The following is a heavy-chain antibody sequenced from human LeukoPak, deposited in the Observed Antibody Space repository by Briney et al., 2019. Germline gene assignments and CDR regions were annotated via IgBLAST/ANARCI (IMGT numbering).Heavy chain of an antibody. Sequence: GGSLRLSCAASGFTFSSYGMDWVRQAPGKGLEWVAFIRYDGSNKYYADSGKGRFTIARDNSKNTLYLQMNSLRAEDTAVYYCAKYPIDDSSGYGWGQGTLVTVSS. CDR3: AKYPIDDSSGYG. CDR2: IRYDGSNK. J-gene: IGHJ4*02. D-gene: IGHD3-22*01. CDR1: GFTFSSYG. V-gene: IGHV3-30*02.